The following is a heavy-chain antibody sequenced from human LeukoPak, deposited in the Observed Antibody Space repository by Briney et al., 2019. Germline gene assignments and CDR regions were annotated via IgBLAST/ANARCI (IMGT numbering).Heavy chain of an antibody. V-gene: IGHV1-46*01. CDR2: INPNGGST. CDR1: GYTFTNYY. Sequence: GASVKVSCKASGYTFTNYYIYWVRRAPGQGLEWVGLINPNGGSTGYAQRFQGRVTVTTDTSTSTVYMELNSLGSEDTAVYYCARERRAWGEDFWGQGTLVTVSS. J-gene: IGHJ4*02. CDR3: ARERRAWGEDF. D-gene: IGHD3-16*01.